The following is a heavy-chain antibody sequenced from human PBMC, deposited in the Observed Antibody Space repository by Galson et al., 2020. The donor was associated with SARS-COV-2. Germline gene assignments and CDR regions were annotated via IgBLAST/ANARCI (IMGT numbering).Heavy chain of an antibody. CDR3: ARGVLWGDIVVVPAADAFDI. D-gene: IGHD2-2*01. V-gene: IGHV4-34*01. J-gene: IGHJ3*02. Sequence: SETLSLTCAVYGGSFSGYYWSWIRQPPGKGLEWIGEINHSGSTNYNPSLKSRVTISVDTSKNQFSLKLSSVTAADTAVYYCARGVLWGDIVVVPAADAFDIWGQGTMVTVSS. CDR1: GGSFSGYY. CDR2: INHSGST.